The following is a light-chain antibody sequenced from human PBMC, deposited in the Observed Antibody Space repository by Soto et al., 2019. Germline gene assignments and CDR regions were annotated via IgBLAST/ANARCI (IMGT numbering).Light chain of an antibody. J-gene: IGKJ4*01. Sequence: DIQMTPSPSSLSASVGDRVTITCRASQGISTYLNWYQQKPGKAPKVLIYAASSLQSGVPSRFSGSGSETEFTLTISSLQPEDFATYYCQQANSFPLTFGGGTKVDIK. CDR1: QGISTY. V-gene: IGKV1-39*01. CDR2: AAS. CDR3: QQANSFPLT.